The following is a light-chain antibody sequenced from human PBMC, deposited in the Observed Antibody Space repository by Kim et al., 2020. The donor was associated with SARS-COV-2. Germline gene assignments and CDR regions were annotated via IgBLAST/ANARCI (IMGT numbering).Light chain of an antibody. CDR2: PKN. J-gene: IGLJ2*01. V-gene: IGLV3-19*01. Sequence: ALGQTVRITCQGDSLRSYYASWYQQKPGQAPALVVYPKNHRPSGIPDRFSGSSSGNTASLTITGAQAEDEADYYCKSRDTSGDRLVFGGGTQLTVL. CDR3: KSRDTSGDRLV. CDR1: SLRSYY.